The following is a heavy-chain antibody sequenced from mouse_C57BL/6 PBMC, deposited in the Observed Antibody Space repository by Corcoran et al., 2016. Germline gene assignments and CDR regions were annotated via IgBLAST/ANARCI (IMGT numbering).Heavy chain of an antibody. V-gene: IGHV1-75*01. J-gene: IGHJ4*01. CDR2: IFPGSGST. Sequence: QVQLQQSGPELVKPGASVKISCKASGYTFTVYYINWVKQRPGQGLEWIGWIFPGSGSTYYNEKFKGKATLTVDKSSSTASMLLSSLTSEDSAVYFWAKELGYAMDYWGQGTSVTVSA. D-gene: IGHD4-1*01. CDR1: GYTFTVYY. CDR3: AKELGYAMDY.